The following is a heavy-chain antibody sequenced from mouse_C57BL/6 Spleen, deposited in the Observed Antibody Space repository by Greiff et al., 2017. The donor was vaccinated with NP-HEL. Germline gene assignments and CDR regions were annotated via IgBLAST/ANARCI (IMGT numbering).Heavy chain of an antibody. CDR2: IYPGDGDT. J-gene: IGHJ2*01. CDR3: AREETYLYYFDY. V-gene: IGHV1-82*01. Sequence: VQGVESGPELVKPGASVKISCKASGYAFSSSWMNWVKQRPGKGLEWIGRIYPGDGDTNYNGKFKGKATLTADKSSSTAYMQLSSLTSEDSAVYFCAREETYLYYFDYWGQGTTLTVSS. CDR1: GYAFSSSW. D-gene: IGHD5-1*01.